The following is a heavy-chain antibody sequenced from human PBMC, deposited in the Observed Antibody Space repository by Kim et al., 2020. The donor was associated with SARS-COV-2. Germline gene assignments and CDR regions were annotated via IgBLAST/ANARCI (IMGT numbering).Heavy chain of an antibody. CDR3: ARGRGGATTLPVYFDY. D-gene: IGHD1-26*01. J-gene: IGHJ4*02. Sequence: SLKSRVTISVDTSKNQCSLKLSSVTAADTAVYYCARGRGGATTLPVYFDYWGQGTLVTVSS. V-gene: IGHV4-34*13.